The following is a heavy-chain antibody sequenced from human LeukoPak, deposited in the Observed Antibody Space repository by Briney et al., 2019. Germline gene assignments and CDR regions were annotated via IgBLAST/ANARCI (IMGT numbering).Heavy chain of an antibody. CDR1: GYSISSGYY. CDR3: ASGGTAVVMALTYYFDT. J-gene: IGHJ4*02. V-gene: IGHV4-38-2*01. D-gene: IGHD3-22*01. CDR2: IYHTGST. Sequence: SETLSLTCAVSGYSISSGYYWGWLRQPPGGGLEGIGSIYHTGSTYYNPSLQSRVTISLDSPKNQFSLKLTSVTAADTAVYYCASGGTAVVMALTYYFDTWGQGTPVTVSS.